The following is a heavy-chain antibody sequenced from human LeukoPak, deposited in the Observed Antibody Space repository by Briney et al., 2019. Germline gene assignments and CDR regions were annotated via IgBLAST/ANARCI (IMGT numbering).Heavy chain of an antibody. CDR1: GGSISSGGYY. CDR2: IHYSGST. CDR3: ALGGSYYDYYYMDV. V-gene: IGHV4-31*03. Sequence: PSETLSLTCTVSGGSISSGGYYWSWIRQHPGKGLEWIGYIHYSGSTYYNPSLKSRVTISVDTSKNQFSLKLSSVTAADTAVYYCALGGSYYDYYYMDVWGKGTTVTVSS. J-gene: IGHJ6*03. D-gene: IGHD1-26*01.